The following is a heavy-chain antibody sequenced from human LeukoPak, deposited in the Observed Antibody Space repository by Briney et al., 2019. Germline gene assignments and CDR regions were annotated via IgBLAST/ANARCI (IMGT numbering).Heavy chain of an antibody. CDR2: ISGSGGST. V-gene: IGHV3-23*01. CDR3: AKHEGRDGYNYVDY. CDR1: GFTFSSYA. Sequence: GGSLRLSCAASGFTFSSYAMSWVRQAPGKGLEWVSAISGSGGSTYYADSVKGRFTISRDNSKNTLYLQMNSLRAEDTAVYYCAKHEGRDGYNYVDYWGQGTLVTVSS. J-gene: IGHJ4*02. D-gene: IGHD5-24*01.